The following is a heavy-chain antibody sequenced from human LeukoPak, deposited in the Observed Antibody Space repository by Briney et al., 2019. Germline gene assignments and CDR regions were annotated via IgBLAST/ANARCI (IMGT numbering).Heavy chain of an antibody. CDR3: ARAGSRNTITSNY. CDR1: GLTFSDYW. D-gene: IGHD3-16*01. J-gene: IGHJ4*02. Sequence: GGSLRLSCVASGLTFSDYWMSWVRQAPGKGLEWVANIKEDGTDKYYVDSVKGQFIISRDNAKNSLYLEMNSLRVEDTAVYYCARAGSRNTITSNYWGQGTLVTVSS. CDR2: IKEDGTDK. V-gene: IGHV3-7*01.